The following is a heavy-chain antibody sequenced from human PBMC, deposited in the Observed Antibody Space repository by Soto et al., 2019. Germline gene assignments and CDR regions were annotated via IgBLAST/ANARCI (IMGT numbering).Heavy chain of an antibody. D-gene: IGHD5-18*01. CDR2: IIPIFGTA. Sequence: SVKVSCKASGGTFSSYAISWVRQAPGQGLEWMGGIIPIFGTASYAQKFQGRVTITADESTSTAYMELSSLRSEDTAVYYCAMRIQLWSSRMDVWGQGTTVTVSS. V-gene: IGHV1-69*13. CDR1: GGTFSSYA. CDR3: AMRIQLWSSRMDV. J-gene: IGHJ6*02.